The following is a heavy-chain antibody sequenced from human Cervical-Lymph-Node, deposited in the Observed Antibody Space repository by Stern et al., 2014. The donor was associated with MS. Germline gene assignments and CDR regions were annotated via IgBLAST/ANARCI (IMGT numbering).Heavy chain of an antibody. CDR2: INPNSGGT. CDR1: GYTFTGYY. J-gene: IGHJ6*02. CDR3: AREKAGSYYGMDV. Sequence: VQLVESGAEVKKPGASGKVSCKASGYTFTGYYMHWVRQAPGQGLEWMGWINPNSGGTNYAQKFQGWVTMTRDTSISTAYMELSRLRSDDTAVYYCAREKAGSYYGMDVWGQGTTVTVSS. D-gene: IGHD1-26*01. V-gene: IGHV1-2*04.